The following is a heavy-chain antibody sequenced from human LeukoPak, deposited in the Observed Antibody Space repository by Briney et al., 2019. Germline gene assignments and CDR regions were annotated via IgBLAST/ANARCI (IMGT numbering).Heavy chain of an antibody. CDR3: ARGYSSSSH. Sequence: GGSLRLSCAASGFTFSSYSMNWVRQAPGKGLEWVSYITSSSSIIYYSDSVKGRFTISRDNAKNSLYLQMNSLRAEDTALYYCARGYSSSSHWGQGTLVTVSS. CDR2: ITSSSSII. D-gene: IGHD6-6*01. V-gene: IGHV3-48*04. J-gene: IGHJ4*02. CDR1: GFTFSSYS.